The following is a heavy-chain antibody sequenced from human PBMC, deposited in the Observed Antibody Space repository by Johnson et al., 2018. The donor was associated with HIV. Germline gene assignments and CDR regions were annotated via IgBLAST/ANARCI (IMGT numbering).Heavy chain of an antibody. V-gene: IGHV3-7*01. CDR3: ARDATPWGGDYVGYAFDL. J-gene: IGHJ3*01. D-gene: IGHD4-17*01. CDR2: INHDVSAI. CDR1: GFTFDNFW. Sequence: VQLVESGGGVVQPGRSLRLSCAASGFTFDNFWMAWVRQAPGKGLEWVANINHDVSAIHYVDSVKGRFTISRDNSKNTLYLQMSSLRAEDSAIYYCARDATPWGGDYVGYAFDLWGQGTVVTVSS.